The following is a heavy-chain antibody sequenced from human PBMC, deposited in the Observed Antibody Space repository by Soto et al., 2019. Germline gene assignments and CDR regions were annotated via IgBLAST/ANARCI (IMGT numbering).Heavy chain of an antibody. CDR3: TTRGLYGSSWYGFDP. CDR2: IKSKTDGGTT. Sequence: GGSLRLSCAASGFTFSNAWMNWVRQAPGKGLEWVGRIKSKTDGGTTDYAGPVKCRFTISRDDSKNTLYLQMNSLKTEDTAVYYCTTRGLYGSSWYGFDPWGQGTLVTVSS. CDR1: GFTFSNAW. D-gene: IGHD6-13*01. V-gene: IGHV3-15*07. J-gene: IGHJ5*02.